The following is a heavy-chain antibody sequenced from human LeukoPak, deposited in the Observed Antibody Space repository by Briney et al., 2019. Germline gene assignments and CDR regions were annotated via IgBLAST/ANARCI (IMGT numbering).Heavy chain of an antibody. CDR2: IKQDGSEK. Sequence: PGGSLRLSCAASGFTFSSYWMSWVRQAPGKGLEWVANIKQDGSEKYYVDSVKGRFTISRDNAKNSLYLQMNSLRAEDTAVYYCARNGQPDHSSSWYPGPFDYWGQGALVTVSS. CDR1: GFTFSSYW. J-gene: IGHJ4*02. V-gene: IGHV3-7*01. CDR3: ARNGQPDHSSSWYPGPFDY. D-gene: IGHD6-13*01.